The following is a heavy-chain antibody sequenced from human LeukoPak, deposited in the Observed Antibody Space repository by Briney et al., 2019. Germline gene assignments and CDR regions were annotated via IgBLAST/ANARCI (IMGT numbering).Heavy chain of an antibody. Sequence: GGSLRLSCAASGFTFSSYGMHWVRQAPGKGLELVAFIRYDGSNKYYADSVKGRFTISRDNSKNTLYLQMNSLRAEDTAVYYCAIRRRYDILTGYYKDYWGQGTLVTVSS. D-gene: IGHD3-9*01. CDR2: IRYDGSNK. V-gene: IGHV3-30*02. CDR3: AIRRRYDILTGYYKDY. CDR1: GFTFSSYG. J-gene: IGHJ4*02.